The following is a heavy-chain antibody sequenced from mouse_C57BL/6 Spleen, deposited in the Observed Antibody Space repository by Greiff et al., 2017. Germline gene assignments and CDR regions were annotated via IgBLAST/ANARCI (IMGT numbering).Heavy chain of an antibody. D-gene: IGHD4-1*01. Sequence: QVQLQQSGPELVKPGASVKISCKASGYAFTSSWMNWVKQRPGKGLEWIGRIYPGDGDTNYNGKFKGKATLTADKSSSTAYMQLSSLTSEDSAVYFCGRPANWEYYYAMDYWGQGTSVTVSS. CDR3: GRPANWEYYYAMDY. CDR2: IYPGDGDT. V-gene: IGHV1-82*01. CDR1: GYAFTSSW. J-gene: IGHJ4*01.